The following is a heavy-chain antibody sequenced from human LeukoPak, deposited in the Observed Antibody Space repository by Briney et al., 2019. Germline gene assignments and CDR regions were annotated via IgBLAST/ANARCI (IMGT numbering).Heavy chain of an antibody. V-gene: IGHV3-30*02. Sequence: GGSLRLSCAASGFTFSNYGMHWVRQAPGKGLEWVAFIRYDGSNKYYADSVKGRFTISRDNSKNTLYLQMNSLRAEDTAVYYCAKRYCSSTSCYSFDYWGQGTLVTVSS. J-gene: IGHJ4*02. CDR1: GFTFSNYG. D-gene: IGHD2-2*01. CDR3: AKRYCSSTSCYSFDY. CDR2: IRYDGSNK.